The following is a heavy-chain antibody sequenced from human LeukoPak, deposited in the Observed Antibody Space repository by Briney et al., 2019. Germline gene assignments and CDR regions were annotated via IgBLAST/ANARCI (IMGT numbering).Heavy chain of an antibody. CDR1: GFNFKLYS. CDR3: ARGGGAWGEFDY. D-gene: IGHD3-16*01. V-gene: IGHV3-21*01. J-gene: IGHJ4*02. CDR2: ISSSATYK. Sequence: PGGSLRLSCAASGFNFKLYSMHWVRQAPGKGLEWVSSISSSATYKYYPDSLKGRFTISRDNAKKSLFLQLDSLRAEDTAVYSCARGGGAWGEFDYWGLGTLVIVSS.